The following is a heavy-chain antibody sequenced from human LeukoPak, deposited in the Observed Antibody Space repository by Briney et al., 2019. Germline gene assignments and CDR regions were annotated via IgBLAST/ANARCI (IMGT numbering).Heavy chain of an antibody. CDR3: ARADEAYCGGDCSYAFDI. V-gene: IGHV3-30*04. Sequence: GGSLRLSCAASGFTFSRYAMHWVRQAPGKGLEWVALISFDGSSKYYADSVKGRFTISRDNSKNTLYLKMNSLRAEDTAVYYCARADEAYCGGDCSYAFDIWGQGTMVTVSS. CDR2: ISFDGSSK. CDR1: GFTFSRYA. D-gene: IGHD2-21*01. J-gene: IGHJ3*02.